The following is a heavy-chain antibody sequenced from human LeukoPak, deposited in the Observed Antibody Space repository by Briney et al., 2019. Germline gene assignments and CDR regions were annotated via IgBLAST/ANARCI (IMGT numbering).Heavy chain of an antibody. CDR3: ARDDCSSTSCYHFFDY. CDR2: ISAYNGNT. D-gene: IGHD2-2*01. CDR1: GYTFTSYG. J-gene: IGHJ4*02. V-gene: IGHV1-18*01. Sequence: ASVKVSCKASGYTFTSYGISWVRQAPGQGLEWMGWISAYNGNTNYAQKLQGRVTMTTDTSTSTAYMELRSLRSDDTAVYYCARDDCSSTSCYHFFDYWGQGTLVTVSS.